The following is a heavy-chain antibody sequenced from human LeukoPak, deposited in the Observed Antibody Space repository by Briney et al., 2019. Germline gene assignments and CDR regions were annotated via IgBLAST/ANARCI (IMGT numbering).Heavy chain of an antibody. Sequence: ASVKVSCKASGYTFTSYFIHWVRQAPGQGLEWMGIINPSGGSTNYAQKFQGRVTMTRDTSTSTVYMELSSLRSEDTAVYYCATAKFGGNSYFDYWGQGTLSPSPQ. CDR1: GYTFTSYF. CDR2: INPSGGST. V-gene: IGHV1-46*01. D-gene: IGHD4-23*01. J-gene: IGHJ4*02. CDR3: ATAKFGGNSYFDY.